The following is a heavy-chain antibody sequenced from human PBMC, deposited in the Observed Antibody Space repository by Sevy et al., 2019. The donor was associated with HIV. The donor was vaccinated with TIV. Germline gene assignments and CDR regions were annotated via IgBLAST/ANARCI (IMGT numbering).Heavy chain of an antibody. CDR2: ISYEGTET. V-gene: IGHV3-30-3*01. CDR1: GFAFSTHA. D-gene: IGHD2-2*01. CDR3: ARDGGNSVKWYPLY. J-gene: IGHJ4*01. Sequence: GGSLRLSCAASGFAFSTHAMHWVRQAPGKGLEWVAVISYEGTETFYAAPVEGRFTISRDNSKNMLSLQTNSLRPEDTAVYYCARDGGNSVKWYPLYWGHGTLVTVSS.